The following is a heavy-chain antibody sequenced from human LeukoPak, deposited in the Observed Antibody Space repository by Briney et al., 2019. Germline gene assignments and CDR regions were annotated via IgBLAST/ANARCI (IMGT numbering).Heavy chain of an antibody. CDR2: IYYSGST. Sequence: PSETLSLTCAVSGGSISSSNWWSWVRQPPGKGLEWIGYIYYSGSTNYNPSLKSRVTISVDTSKNQFSLKLSSVTAADTAVYYCASRYDFWSGYYKPLFDYWGQGTLVTVSS. J-gene: IGHJ4*02. V-gene: IGHV4-4*02. CDR3: ASRYDFWSGYYKPLFDY. CDR1: GGSISSSNW. D-gene: IGHD3-3*01.